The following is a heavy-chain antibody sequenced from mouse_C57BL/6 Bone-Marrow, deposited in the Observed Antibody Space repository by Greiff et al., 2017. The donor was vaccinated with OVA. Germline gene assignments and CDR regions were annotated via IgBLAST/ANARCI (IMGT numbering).Heavy chain of an antibody. CDR2: IDPETGGT. V-gene: IGHV1-15*01. J-gene: IGHJ2*01. Sequence: QVQLQQSGAELVRPGASVTLSCKASGYTFTDYEMHWVKQTPVHGLEWIGAIDPETGGTAYNQKFKGKAILTADKSSSTAYMELRSLTSEDSAVYYCTRRYGVTSVDYWGQGTTLTVSS. CDR1: GYTFTDYE. D-gene: IGHD2-5*01. CDR3: TRRYGVTSVDY.